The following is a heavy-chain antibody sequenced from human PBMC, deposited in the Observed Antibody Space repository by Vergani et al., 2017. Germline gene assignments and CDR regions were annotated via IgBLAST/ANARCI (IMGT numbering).Heavy chain of an antibody. CDR3: ARSRDGYNSMGYDY. CDR2: IYYSGST. J-gene: IGHJ4*02. Sequence: QVQLQESGPGLVKPSETLSLTCTVSGGSVSSGSYYWSWIRQPPGKGLEWIGYIYYSGSTNYNPSLKSRVTISVDTSKNQFSLKLSSVTAADTAVYYCARSRDGYNSMGYDYWGQGTLVTVSS. CDR1: GGSVSSGSYY. V-gene: IGHV4-61*01. D-gene: IGHD5-24*01.